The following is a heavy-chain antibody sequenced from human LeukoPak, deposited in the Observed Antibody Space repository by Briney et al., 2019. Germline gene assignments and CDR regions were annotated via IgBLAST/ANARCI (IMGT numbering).Heavy chain of an antibody. V-gene: IGHV4-59*01. CDR1: GVSISSYY. CDR3: ARSSSWYGWFDP. D-gene: IGHD6-13*01. CDR2: IYYSGST. Sequence: PSQTLSLTCTVSGVSISSYYWSWIRQPPGKGLEWIGYIYYSGSTNYNPSLKSRVTISVDTSKNQFSLKLSSVTAADTAVYYCARSSSWYGWFDPWGQGTLVTVSS. J-gene: IGHJ5*02.